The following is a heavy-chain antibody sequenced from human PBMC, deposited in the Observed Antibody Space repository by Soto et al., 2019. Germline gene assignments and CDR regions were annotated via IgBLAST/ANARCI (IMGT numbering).Heavy chain of an antibody. Sequence: PGGSLRLSCGASGFTFSSYSMNWVRQAPGKGLEWVSSISSRSAYIFYADSVKGRFIISRDNAKNSLYLQMNSLRAEDTAVYYCARTGEIHSAFDIWGQGTMVTVSS. CDR1: GFTFSSYS. CDR2: ISSRSAYI. CDR3: ARTGEIHSAFDI. D-gene: IGHD3-10*01. V-gene: IGHV3-21*01. J-gene: IGHJ3*02.